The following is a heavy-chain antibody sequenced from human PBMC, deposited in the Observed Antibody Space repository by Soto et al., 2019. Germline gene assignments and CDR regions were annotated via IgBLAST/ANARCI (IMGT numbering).Heavy chain of an antibody. CDR2: LYHTGRT. V-gene: IGHV4-30-4*01. CDR1: GGSINSSEHN. J-gene: IGHJ4*02. D-gene: IGHD4-4*01. Sequence: SETLSLTGTVSGGSINSSEHNWSWIRQPPGKGLEWIGYLYHTGRTYYNPSLKSRLIISVDTSKNQFSLKLSSVTAADTAVYYCASYTKGDYFDSWGQGNLVTVS. CDR3: ASYTKGDYFDS.